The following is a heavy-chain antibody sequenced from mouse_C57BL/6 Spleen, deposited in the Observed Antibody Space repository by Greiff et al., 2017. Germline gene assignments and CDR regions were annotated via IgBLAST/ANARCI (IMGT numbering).Heavy chain of an antibody. CDR3: TSGEYYYGTFAWFAY. J-gene: IGHJ3*01. D-gene: IGHD1-1*01. Sequence: VKLVESGAELVRPGASVTLSCKASGYTFTDYEMHWVKQTPVHGLEWIGAIGPETGGTAYNQKFKGKATLTAEKSSSTAYMALRSLTSEDSAVYCCTSGEYYYGTFAWFAYWGQGTTVTVSA. V-gene: IGHV1-15*01. CDR1: GYTFTDYE. CDR2: IGPETGGT.